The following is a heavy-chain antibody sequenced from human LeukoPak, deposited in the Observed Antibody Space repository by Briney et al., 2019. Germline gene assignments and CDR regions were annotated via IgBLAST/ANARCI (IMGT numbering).Heavy chain of an antibody. Sequence: SETLSLTCTVSGGSISIYYWNWIRQPAGKGLEWIGRIFTSGITNYDPSLKSRLTMSVDTSKNQFSLNLSSVTAADTAVYYCARESSGNYYNPLGYMDVWGKGTTVTVSS. CDR2: IFTSGIT. CDR3: ARESSGNYYNPLGYMDV. CDR1: GGSISIYY. V-gene: IGHV4-4*07. D-gene: IGHD3-10*01. J-gene: IGHJ6*03.